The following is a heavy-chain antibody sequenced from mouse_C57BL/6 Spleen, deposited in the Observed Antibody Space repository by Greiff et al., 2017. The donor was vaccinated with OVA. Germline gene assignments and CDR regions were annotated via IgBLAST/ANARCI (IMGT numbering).Heavy chain of an antibody. CDR3: AREGDYDGGWFAY. CDR1: GYSITSGYD. V-gene: IGHV3-1*01. J-gene: IGHJ3*01. Sequence: EVKLMESGPGMVKPSQSLSLTCTVTGYSITSGYDWHWIRHFPGNKLEWMGYISYSGSTNYNPSLKSRISITHDTSKNHFFLKLNSVTTEDTATYYCAREGDYDGGWFAYWGQGTLVTVSA. D-gene: IGHD2-4*01. CDR2: ISYSGST.